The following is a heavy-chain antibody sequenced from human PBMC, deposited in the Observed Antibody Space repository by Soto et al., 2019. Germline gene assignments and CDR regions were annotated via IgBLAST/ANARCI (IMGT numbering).Heavy chain of an antibody. CDR1: GFTFSSYG. V-gene: IGHV3-33*01. D-gene: IGHD6-13*01. J-gene: IGHJ6*02. CDR3: ARGQPDSSSWYYYYYYYGMDV. Sequence: QPGGSLRLSCAASGFTFSSYGMHWVRQAPGKGLEWVAVIWYDGSNKYYADSVKGRFTISRDNSKNTLYLQMNSLRAEDTAVYYCARGQPDSSSWYYYYYYYGMDVWGQGTTVTVSS. CDR2: IWYDGSNK.